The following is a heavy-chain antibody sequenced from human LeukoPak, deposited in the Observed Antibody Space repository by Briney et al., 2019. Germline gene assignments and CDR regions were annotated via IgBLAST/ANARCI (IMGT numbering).Heavy chain of an antibody. CDR2: IYYSGST. Sequence: SETLSLTCTVSGGSISSYYWSWIRQPPGKGLEWIGYIYYSGSTNYNPSLKSRVTISVDTSKNQFSLKLSSVTAADTAVYYCARGRAVAAFDYWGQGTQVPVSS. J-gene: IGHJ4*02. CDR3: ARGRAVAAFDY. CDR1: GGSISSYY. V-gene: IGHV4-59*08. D-gene: IGHD6-19*01.